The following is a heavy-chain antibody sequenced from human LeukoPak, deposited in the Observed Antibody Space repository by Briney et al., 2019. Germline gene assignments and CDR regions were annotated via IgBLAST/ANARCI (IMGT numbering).Heavy chain of an antibody. Sequence: TTSETLSLTCTVSGGSISSYAWSWIRQPPEKGLEWIGYIYTRGSTNYNPSLKSRVTISVDTSKNQFSLNLGSVTAADTAVYYCAGSLAVAGTRGWFDPWGQGTLVTVYS. CDR2: IYTRGST. J-gene: IGHJ5*02. D-gene: IGHD6-19*01. V-gene: IGHV4-4*09. CDR1: GGSISSYA. CDR3: AGSLAVAGTRGWFDP.